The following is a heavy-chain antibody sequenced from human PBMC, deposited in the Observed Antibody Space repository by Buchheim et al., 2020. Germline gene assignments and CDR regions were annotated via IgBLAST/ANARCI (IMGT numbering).Heavy chain of an antibody. CDR3: MVLGYCSGGSCYFRDY. D-gene: IGHD2-15*01. V-gene: IGHV1-8*01. CDR2: MNPNSGNT. Sequence: QVQLVQSGAEVKKPGASVKVSCKASGYTFTSYDINWVRQATGQGLEWMGWMNPNSGNTGYAQKFQGRVTMTRNTSISTASMELSSLRSEDTAVYYCMVLGYCSGGSCYFRDYWGQGTL. J-gene: IGHJ4*02. CDR1: GYTFTSYD.